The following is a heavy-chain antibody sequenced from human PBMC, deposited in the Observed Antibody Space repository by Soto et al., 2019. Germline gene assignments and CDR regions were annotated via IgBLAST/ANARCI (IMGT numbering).Heavy chain of an antibody. CDR1: GGSISSGDYY. CDR2: IYYSGST. Sequence: SETLSLTCTVSGGSISSGDYYWSWIRQPPGKGLEWIGYIYYSGSTYYNPSLKSRVTISVDTSKNQFSLKLSSVTAADTAVYYCARDGRGEYYGSGSYYKTPVFDYWGQGTLVTVSS. CDR3: ARDGRGEYYGSGSYYKTPVFDY. V-gene: IGHV4-30-4*01. J-gene: IGHJ4*02. D-gene: IGHD3-10*01.